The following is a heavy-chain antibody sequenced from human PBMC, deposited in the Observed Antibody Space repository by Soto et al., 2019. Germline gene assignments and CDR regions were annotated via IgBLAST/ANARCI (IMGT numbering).Heavy chain of an antibody. CDR3: VRAGVQVHYYYGMDV. D-gene: IGHD7-27*01. Sequence: QVQLVESGGGVVQPGRSLRLSCAASGFTFTNYAMHWVRQAPGKGLDWVAVITYDGSKSYYTESVKGRFTISRDDSKNTVYLQMNSLRAEDTALYYCVRAGVQVHYYYGMDVWGQGTTVTVSS. J-gene: IGHJ6*02. V-gene: IGHV3-30-3*01. CDR1: GFTFTNYA. CDR2: ITYDGSKS.